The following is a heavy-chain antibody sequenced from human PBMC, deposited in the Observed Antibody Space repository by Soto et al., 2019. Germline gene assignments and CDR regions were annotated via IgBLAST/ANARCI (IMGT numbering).Heavy chain of an antibody. CDR1: GGSISSYY. CDR3: ASLQYYGSGSYLHEVNWFDP. Sequence: SETLSLTCTVSGGSISSYYWSWIRQPPGKGLEWIGYIYYSGSTNYNPSLKSRVTISVDTSKNQFSLKLSSVTAADTAVYYCASLQYYGSGSYLHEVNWFDPWGQGTLVTVSS. CDR2: IYYSGST. J-gene: IGHJ5*02. V-gene: IGHV4-59*08. D-gene: IGHD3-10*01.